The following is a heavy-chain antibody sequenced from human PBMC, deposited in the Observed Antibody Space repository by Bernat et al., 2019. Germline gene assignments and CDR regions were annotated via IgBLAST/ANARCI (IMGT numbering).Heavy chain of an antibody. CDR1: GFTFSSYG. CDR2: IPYDGGNK. CDR3: ARERDSSNWYGGGFGY. D-gene: IGHD6-13*01. Sequence: QVQLVESGGGVVQPGRSLRLSCAASGFTFSSYGMHWVRQAPGKGLEWVAVIPYDGGNKYYADSVKDRFTISRDNSKNTLYLQMNSLRIEDTAVYYCARERDSSNWYGGGFGYWGQETLVTVSS. V-gene: IGHV3-30*03. J-gene: IGHJ4*02.